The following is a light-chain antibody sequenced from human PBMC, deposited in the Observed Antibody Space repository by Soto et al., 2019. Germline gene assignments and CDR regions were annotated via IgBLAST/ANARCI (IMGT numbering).Light chain of an antibody. CDR1: SSDVGGYNF. CDR2: DVT. V-gene: IGLV2-8*01. J-gene: IGLJ2*01. Sequence: SALTQPPSASGSPGQSVTISCTGASSDVGGYNFVSWYQQHPGKAPKLMIYDVTERPSGVPDRFSGSKSGNTASLTVSGLQADDQADYYCPSYAGSRTPVVFGGGTKLTVL. CDR3: PSYAGSRTPVV.